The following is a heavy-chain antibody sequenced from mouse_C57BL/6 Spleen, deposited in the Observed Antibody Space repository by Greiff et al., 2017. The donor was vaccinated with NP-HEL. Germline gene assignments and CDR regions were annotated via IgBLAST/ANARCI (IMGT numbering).Heavy chain of an antibody. CDR3: ARHEEGYYGSSPYWYFDV. J-gene: IGHJ1*03. D-gene: IGHD1-1*01. V-gene: IGHV1-62-2*01. CDR2: FYPGSGSI. CDR1: GYTFTEYT. Sequence: VQLVESGAELVKPGASVKLSCKASGYTFTEYTIHWVKQRSGQGLEWIGWFYPGSGSIKYNEKFKDKATLTADKSSSTVYMELSRLTSEDSAVYFCARHEEGYYGSSPYWYFDVWGTGTTVTVSS.